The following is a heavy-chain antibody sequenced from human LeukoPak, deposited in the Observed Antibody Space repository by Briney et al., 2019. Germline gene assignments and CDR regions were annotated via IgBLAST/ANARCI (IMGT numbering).Heavy chain of an antibody. V-gene: IGHV4-4*07. CDR2: IYTSGST. D-gene: IGHD3-10*01. Sequence: SETLSLTCTVSGGSISSYYWSWIRQPAGKGLEWIGRIYTSGSTNYNPSLKSRVTISVDTSKNQFSLKLSSVTAADTAVYYCARGPNNYYGSGSYHTDYWGQGTLVTVSS. CDR3: ARGPNNYYGSGSYHTDY. CDR1: GGSISSYY. J-gene: IGHJ4*02.